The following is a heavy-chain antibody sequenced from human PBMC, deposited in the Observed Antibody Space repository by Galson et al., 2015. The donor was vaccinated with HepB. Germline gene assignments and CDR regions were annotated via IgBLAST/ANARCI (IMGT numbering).Heavy chain of an antibody. D-gene: IGHD3-16*01. J-gene: IGHJ4*02. V-gene: IGHV4-39*07. CDR1: GGSISSSSYY. Sequence: SETLSLTCTVSGGSISSSSYYWGWIRQPPGKGLEWIGSIYYSGSTYYNPSLKSRVTISVDTSKNQFSLKLSSVTAADTAVYYCARDLGDRWHGALDYWGQGTLVTVSS. CDR3: ARDLGDRWHGALDY. CDR2: IYYSGST.